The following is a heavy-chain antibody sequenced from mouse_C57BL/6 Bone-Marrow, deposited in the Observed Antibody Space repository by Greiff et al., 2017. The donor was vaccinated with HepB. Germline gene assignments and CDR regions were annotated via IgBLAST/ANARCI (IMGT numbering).Heavy chain of an antibody. D-gene: IGHD2-2*01. Sequence: EVQLQQSGPELVKPGASVKISCKASGYTFTDYYMNWVKQSHGKSLEWIGDINPNNGGTNYNQKFKGKATLTVDKSSSTAYMELRSLTSEDAAVYYCAVLWLGCAFDYWGKGTTLTVSS. CDR2: INPNNGGT. V-gene: IGHV1-26*01. CDR3: AVLWLGCAFDY. J-gene: IGHJ2*01. CDR1: GYTFTDYY.